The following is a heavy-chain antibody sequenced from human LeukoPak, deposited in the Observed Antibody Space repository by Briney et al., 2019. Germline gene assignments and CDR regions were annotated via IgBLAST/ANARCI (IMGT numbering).Heavy chain of an antibody. Sequence: ASVKVSCKASGYTFTGYYMHWVRQAPGQGLEWMGWINPNSGGTNYAQKFQGRVTMTRDTSISTAYMELSRLRSEDTAVYYCARQHCSRGGSCYWGYNWFDPWGQGTLVTVSA. CDR3: ARQHCSRGGSCYWGYNWFDP. J-gene: IGHJ5*02. D-gene: IGHD2-15*01. CDR1: GYTFTGYY. CDR2: INPNSGGT. V-gene: IGHV1-2*02.